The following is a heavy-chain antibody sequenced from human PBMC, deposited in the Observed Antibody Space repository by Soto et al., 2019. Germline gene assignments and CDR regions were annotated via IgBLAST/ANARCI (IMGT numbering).Heavy chain of an antibody. CDR3: ASGTDSSGYSLGAYFDY. V-gene: IGHV1-69*13. CDR2: IIPIFGTA. J-gene: IGHJ4*02. Sequence: SVKVSCKASGYTFTNYGISWVRQAPGQGLEWMGGIIPIFGTANYAQKFQGRVTITADESTSTAYMELSSLRSEDTAVYYCASGTDSSGYSLGAYFDYWGQGTLVTVSS. CDR1: GYTFTNYG. D-gene: IGHD3-22*01.